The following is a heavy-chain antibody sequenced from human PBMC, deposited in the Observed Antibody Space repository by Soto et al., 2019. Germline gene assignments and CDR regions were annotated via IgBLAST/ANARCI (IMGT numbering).Heavy chain of an antibody. Sequence: GGSLRLSCAASGFTVSSNYMSWVRQAPGKGLEWVSVIYSGGSTYYADSVKGRFTISRDNSKNTLYLQMNSLRAEDTAVYYCARGTGSSSWYYYYYMDVWGKGATVTVSS. CDR3: ARGTGSSSWYYYYYMDV. J-gene: IGHJ6*03. D-gene: IGHD6-13*01. CDR1: GFTVSSNY. CDR2: IYSGGST. V-gene: IGHV3-66*01.